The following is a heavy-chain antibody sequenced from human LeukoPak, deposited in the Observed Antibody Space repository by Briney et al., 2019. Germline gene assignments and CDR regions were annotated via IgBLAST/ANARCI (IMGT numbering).Heavy chain of an antibody. D-gene: IGHD1-26*01. CDR1: GASISSYY. Sequence: ASETLSLTCTVSGASISSYYRSWIRQPPGKRLEWIGYIHYSGYTNYNPSLKGRVAISVDASKNQFSLRLTSVTAADTAVYYCASSHQYSAYWFDPWGQGTLVTVSS. CDR2: IHYSGYT. V-gene: IGHV4-59*01. J-gene: IGHJ5*02. CDR3: ASSHQYSAYWFDP.